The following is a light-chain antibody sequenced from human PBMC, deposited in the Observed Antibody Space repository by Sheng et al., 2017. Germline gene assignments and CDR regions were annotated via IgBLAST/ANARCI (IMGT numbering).Light chain of an antibody. V-gene: IGKV1-33*01. Sequence: DIQLTQSPSSLSASVGDRVSITCHASQGVSTYLNWYQQKPGKAPKLLIYDASNLETGVPSRFSGSGSGTDFTFTISSLQPEDIATYYCQQYDNLPRTFGQGTKLEIK. J-gene: IGKJ2*01. CDR3: QQYDNLPRT. CDR1: QGVSTY. CDR2: DAS.